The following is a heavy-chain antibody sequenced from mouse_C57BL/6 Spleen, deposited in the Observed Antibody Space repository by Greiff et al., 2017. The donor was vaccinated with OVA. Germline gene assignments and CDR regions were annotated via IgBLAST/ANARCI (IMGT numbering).Heavy chain of an antibody. J-gene: IGHJ1*03. CDR2: ISDGGSYT. D-gene: IGHD2-1*01. CDR3: AREGSYYGHWYFDV. CDR1: GFTFSSYA. V-gene: IGHV5-4*01. Sequence: EVHLVESGGGLVKPGGSLKLSCAASGFTFSSYAMSWVRQTPEKRLEWVATISDGGSYTYYPDNVKGRFTISRDNAKNNLYLQMSHLKSEDTAMYYCAREGSYYGHWYFDVWGTGTTVTVSS.